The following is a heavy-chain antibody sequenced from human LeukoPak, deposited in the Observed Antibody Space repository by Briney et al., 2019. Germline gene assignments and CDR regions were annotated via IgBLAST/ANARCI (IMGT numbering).Heavy chain of an antibody. Sequence: GGSLRLSCAVSGFAFSTYTLNCVRQAPGKGLEWLSYISAGGGTIYYADSVKGRFTVSRDNAKNSLYLQMNSLRDEDTAVYYCARGSYFDYWGQGTLVTVSS. J-gene: IGHJ4*02. CDR1: GFAFSTYT. CDR2: ISAGGGTI. CDR3: ARGSYFDY. V-gene: IGHV3-48*02.